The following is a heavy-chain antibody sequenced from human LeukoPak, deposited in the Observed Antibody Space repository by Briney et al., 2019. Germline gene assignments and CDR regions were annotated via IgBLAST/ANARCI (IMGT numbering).Heavy chain of an antibody. CDR2: MNPNSGNT. CDR3: ARGPLSGNYIPFDY. D-gene: IGHD1-26*01. CDR1: GYTFTSYA. Sequence: ASVKVSCKASGYTFTSYAMHWVRQAPGQGLEWMGWMNPNSGNTDYAQKFQGRVTMTRNTSINTAYMELSSLRSEDTAVYYCARGPLSGNYIPFDYWGQGTLVTVSS. J-gene: IGHJ4*02. V-gene: IGHV1-8*02.